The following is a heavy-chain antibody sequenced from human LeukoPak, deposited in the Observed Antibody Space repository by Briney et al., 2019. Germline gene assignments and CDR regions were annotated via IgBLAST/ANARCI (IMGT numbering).Heavy chain of an antibody. CDR2: INSDGSST. J-gene: IGHJ6*03. D-gene: IGHD3-10*01. V-gene: IGHV3-74*01. Sequence: PGGSLRLSCAASGFTFSSYWMHWVRQAPGKGLVWVSRINSDGSSTSYADSVKGRFTISRDNAKNTLYLQMNSLRAEDTAVYYCARGVLYGSGTYYMDVWGKGTTVTISS. CDR3: ARGVLYGSGTYYMDV. CDR1: GFTFSSYW.